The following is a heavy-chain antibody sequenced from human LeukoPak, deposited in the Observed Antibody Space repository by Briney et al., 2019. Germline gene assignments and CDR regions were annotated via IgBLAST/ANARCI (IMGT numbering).Heavy chain of an antibody. J-gene: IGHJ6*02. Sequence: GGSLGLSCAASGFSFSASTIHWVRQASGKGLEWVGRIRGKTNNYVTEYGASVRGRVTISRDDSKNTAYLQMNSRKTEDTALYYCTSTLYYESSGYYDYHYGMDVWGQGTTVTVSS. CDR3: TSTLYYESSGYYDYHYGMDV. CDR2: IRGKTNNYVT. D-gene: IGHD3-22*01. CDR1: GFSFSAST. V-gene: IGHV3-73*01.